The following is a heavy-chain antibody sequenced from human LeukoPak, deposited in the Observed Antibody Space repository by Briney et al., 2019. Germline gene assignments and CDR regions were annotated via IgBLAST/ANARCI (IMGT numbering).Heavy chain of an antibody. J-gene: IGHJ4*02. V-gene: IGHV4-59*01. D-gene: IGHD6-6*01. Sequence: PSETLSLTCTVSGGSISSYYWSWIRQPPGKGLEWIGYIYYSGNTNYNPSLKSRVTISVGTSKNQFSLKLSSVTAADTAIYYCARDMFGSSSFDYWGQGTLVTVSS. CDR1: GGSISSYY. CDR2: IYYSGNT. CDR3: ARDMFGSSSFDY.